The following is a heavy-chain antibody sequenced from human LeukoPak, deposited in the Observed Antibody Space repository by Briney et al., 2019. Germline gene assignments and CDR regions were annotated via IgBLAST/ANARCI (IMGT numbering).Heavy chain of an antibody. CDR2: ISAYNGNT. J-gene: IGHJ4*02. Sequence: AASVKVSCKASGYTFTSYGISWVRQAPGQGLEWMGWISAYNGNTNYAQKLKGRVTMTTDTSTSTAYMELRSLRSDDTAVYYCARDYPYDYDRSGYYPEFNYWGQGTLVTVSS. V-gene: IGHV1-18*01. D-gene: IGHD3-22*01. CDR1: GYTFTSYG. CDR3: ARDYPYDYDRSGYYPEFNY.